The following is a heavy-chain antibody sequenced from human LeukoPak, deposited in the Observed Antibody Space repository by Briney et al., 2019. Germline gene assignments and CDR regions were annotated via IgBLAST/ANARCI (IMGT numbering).Heavy chain of an antibody. V-gene: IGHV1-69*05. CDR2: ITPIFGTA. CDR1: GGTFSNYG. D-gene: IGHD1-26*01. J-gene: IGHJ4*02. Sequence: ASVKVSCKASGGTFSNYGVSWVRQAPGQGLEWMGGITPIFGTANYAQKFQGRVTLITDESTSTAYMELSSLRSEDTAVYYCARGYSESYMGLYYFDYWGQGTLITVSS. CDR3: ARGYSESYMGLYYFDY.